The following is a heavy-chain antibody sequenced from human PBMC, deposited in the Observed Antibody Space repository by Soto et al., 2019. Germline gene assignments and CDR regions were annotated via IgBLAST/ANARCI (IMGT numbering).Heavy chain of an antibody. Sequence: ASVKVSCKASGYTFTSYGISWVRQAPGQGLEWMGWTNANSGGTNYAQKFQGWVTMTRDTSISTAYMELSRLRSDDTAVYYCARGGEGTSCCENWFDPWGQGTLVTVSS. D-gene: IGHD2-2*01. V-gene: IGHV1-2*04. CDR3: ARGGEGTSCCENWFDP. CDR1: GYTFTSYG. J-gene: IGHJ5*02. CDR2: TNANSGGT.